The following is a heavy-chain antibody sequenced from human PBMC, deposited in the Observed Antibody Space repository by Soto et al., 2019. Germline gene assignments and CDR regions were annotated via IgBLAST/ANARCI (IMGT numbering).Heavy chain of an antibody. V-gene: IGHV1-69*06. CDR1: GGTFNTYT. D-gene: IGHD6-13*01. J-gene: IGHJ4*02. Sequence: VQLVQSGAEVKKPGSSVKVSCKASGGTFNTYTINWVRQAPGQGLEWMGGLIPIFGAPTYAQKFQGIGTITADISTSTANLELSSLRSDDTAVYYCAREYSSSYYYFESWGQGTLVTVSS. CDR2: LIPIFGAP. CDR3: AREYSSSYYYFES.